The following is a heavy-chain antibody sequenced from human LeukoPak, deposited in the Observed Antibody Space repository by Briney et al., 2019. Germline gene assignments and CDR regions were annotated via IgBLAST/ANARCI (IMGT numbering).Heavy chain of an antibody. CDR2: IISSGDKT. CDR3: ARSRTTSSFWWYYGFDV. Sequence: GGSLRLSCAASGFTFTNYAINWVCKAPGEGMEWVSTIISSGDKTYYSDSVKGRSTISRDDFKNTLSLQLNSLRDGDAAVYYCARSRTTSSFWWYYGFDVWGKGTTVIVSS. D-gene: IGHD2-15*01. J-gene: IGHJ6*04. CDR1: GFTFTNYA. V-gene: IGHV3-23*01.